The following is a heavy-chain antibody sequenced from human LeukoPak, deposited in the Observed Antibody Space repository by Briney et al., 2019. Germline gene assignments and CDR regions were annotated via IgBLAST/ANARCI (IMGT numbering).Heavy chain of an antibody. D-gene: IGHD3-10*01. V-gene: IGHV4-59*01. J-gene: IGHJ4*02. Sequence: SETLSLTCTVSGGSITSYYWSWIRQPPGKGLEWIGYIYYSGSTNYNPSLRSRVTISVDTSKNQFSLNLSSVTAADTAVYYCARDMRRLGRCFDYWGQGTLVTVSS. CDR2: IYYSGST. CDR3: ARDMRRLGRCFDY. CDR1: GGSITSYY.